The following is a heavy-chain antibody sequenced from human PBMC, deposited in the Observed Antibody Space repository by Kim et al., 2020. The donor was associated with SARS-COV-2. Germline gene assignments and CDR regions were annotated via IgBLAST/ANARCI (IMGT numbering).Heavy chain of an antibody. J-gene: IGHJ6*02. CDR1: GYTFTSYY. Sequence: ASVKVSCKASGYTFTSYYMHWVRQAPGQGLEWMGIINPSGGSTSYAQKFQGRVTMTRDTSTSTVYMELSSLRSEDTAVYYCARRPGTAAGISYYYYGMDVWGQGTTVTVSS. V-gene: IGHV1-46*01. D-gene: IGHD6-13*01. CDR2: INPSGGST. CDR3: ARRPGTAAGISYYYYGMDV.